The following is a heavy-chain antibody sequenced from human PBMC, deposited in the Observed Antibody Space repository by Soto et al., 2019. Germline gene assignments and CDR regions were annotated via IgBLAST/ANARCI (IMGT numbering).Heavy chain of an antibody. V-gene: IGHV5-51*01. CDR3: ARSPRVLRLLEWLSTAFDT. D-gene: IGHD3-3*01. Sequence: MPSKVLEWMGIIYPGDSDTRYSPSFQGQVTISADKSISTAYLQWSSLKASDTAMYYCARSPRVLRLLEWLSTAFDTRGQGTLFTLSS. CDR2: IYPGDSDT. J-gene: IGHJ5*02.